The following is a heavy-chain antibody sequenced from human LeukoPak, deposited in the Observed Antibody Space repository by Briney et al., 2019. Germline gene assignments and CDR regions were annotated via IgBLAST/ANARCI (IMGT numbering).Heavy chain of an antibody. J-gene: IGHJ4*02. CDR2: INSDGSST. D-gene: IGHD3-9*01. V-gene: IGHV3-74*01. Sequence: GGSLRLSCAASGFTFSSYWMHWVRQAPGKGPVWVSRINSDGSSTSYADSVKGRFTISRDNAKNTLYLQMNSLRAEDTAVYYRARDPYDILTGSYYFDYWGQGTLVTVSS. CDR1: GFTFSSYW. CDR3: ARDPYDILTGSYYFDY.